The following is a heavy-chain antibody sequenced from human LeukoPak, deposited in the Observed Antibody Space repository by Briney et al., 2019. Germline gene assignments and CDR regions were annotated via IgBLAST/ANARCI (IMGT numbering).Heavy chain of an antibody. J-gene: IGHJ6*03. CDR2: IYTSGRT. CDR1: GGSISSGSYY. D-gene: IGHD4-11*01. Sequence: PSETLSLTCTVSGGSISSGSYYWSWIRQPAGKGLEWIGRIYTSGRTNYNPSLKSRVTILVDTSKNQFSLKLSSVTAADTAVYYCARDRLTTVGNYYMDVWGKGTTVTVSS. CDR3: ARDRLTTVGNYYMDV. V-gene: IGHV4-61*02.